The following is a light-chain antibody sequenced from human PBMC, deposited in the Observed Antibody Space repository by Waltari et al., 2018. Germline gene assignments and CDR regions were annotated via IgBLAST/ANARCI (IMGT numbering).Light chain of an antibody. V-gene: IGLV1-40*01. CDR1: SSTMGAGYD. CDR3: QSFDTSLGVL. Sequence: QSALTQPPSVSGAPGQRVTISCPGSSSTMGAGYDVNWYQQLPGTAPKLLIYGNIYRPSGVPDRFSASKSGTSASLAIIGLQAEDEGSYYCQSFDTSLGVLFGGGTKLTVL. J-gene: IGLJ2*01. CDR2: GNI.